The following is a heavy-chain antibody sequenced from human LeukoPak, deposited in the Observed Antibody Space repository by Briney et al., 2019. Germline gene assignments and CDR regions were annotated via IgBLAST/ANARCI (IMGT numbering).Heavy chain of an antibody. V-gene: IGHV4-39*01. CDR1: GGSISSSIYQ. CDR3: ARISIVVVPGYFDY. CDR2: ISYSGST. J-gene: IGHJ4*02. D-gene: IGHD2-2*01. Sequence: SETLSLTCTVSGGSISSSIYQWGWIRQPPGKGLEWIGTISYSGSTYYSPSLKSRVTVSVDTSKNQFSLKLSSVTAADTAVYYCARISIVVVPGYFDYWGQGTLVTVSS.